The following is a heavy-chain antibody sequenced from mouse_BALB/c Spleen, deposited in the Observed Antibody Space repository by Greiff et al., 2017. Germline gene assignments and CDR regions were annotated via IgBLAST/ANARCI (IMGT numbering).Heavy chain of an antibody. CDR1: GYSITSDYA. CDR3: ANYGDWYFDV. D-gene: IGHD1-1*02. J-gene: IGHJ1*01. CDR2: ISYSGST. Sequence: EVKLVESGPGLVKPSQSLSLTCTVTGYSITSDYAWNWIRQFPGNKLEWMGYISYSGSTSYNPSLKSRISITRDTSKNQFFLQLNSVTTEDTATYYCANYGDWYFDVWGAGTTVTVSS. V-gene: IGHV3-2*02.